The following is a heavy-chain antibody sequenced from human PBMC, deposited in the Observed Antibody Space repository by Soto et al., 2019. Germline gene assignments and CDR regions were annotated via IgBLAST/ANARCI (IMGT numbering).Heavy chain of an antibody. CDR1: GFAFTSYE. CDR3: ATYQLADLNSGIDH. CDR2: ISSSGSTR. D-gene: IGHD1-26*01. J-gene: IGHJ4*02. V-gene: IGHV3-48*03. Sequence: EVELVESGGGLVQPGGSLRLSCAASGFAFTSYEMNWVRQAPGKGLEWVSYISSSGSTRHYADSVKARFTISRDNAKNSLYLQMNSLRVEDTAVYYCATYQLADLNSGIDHWGQGTLVTVSS.